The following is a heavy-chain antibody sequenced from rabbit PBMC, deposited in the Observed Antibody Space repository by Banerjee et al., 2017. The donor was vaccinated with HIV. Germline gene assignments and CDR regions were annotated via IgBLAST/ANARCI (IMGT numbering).Heavy chain of an antibody. J-gene: IGHJ4*01. Sequence: QEQLEESGGDLVKPEGSLTLTCTASGFSFSNKYVMCWVRQAPGKGLEWIGCISAGSSGSTYYASWAKGRFTISKTSSTTVTLQMTSLTAADTATYFCARDLAGAIGWNFNLWGQGTLVTVS. CDR2: ISAGSSGST. CDR3: ARDLAGAIGWNFNL. CDR1: GFSFSNKYV. D-gene: IGHD4-1*01. V-gene: IGHV1S45*01.